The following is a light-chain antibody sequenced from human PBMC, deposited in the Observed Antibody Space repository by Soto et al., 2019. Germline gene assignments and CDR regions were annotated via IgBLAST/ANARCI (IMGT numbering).Light chain of an antibody. CDR2: WAS. CDR1: QSLLFSTNNKNY. CDR3: QQYYSTPLT. Sequence: IVMTQSPDSLAVSLGERTTIHCKSSQSLLFSTNNKNYFAWYQQKPGQPPKLLIYWASTRESGVPDRFNGSGSGTDFTLTISSLQAEDVAVYYCQQYYSTPLTLGGGTKVEI. J-gene: IGKJ4*01. V-gene: IGKV4-1*01.